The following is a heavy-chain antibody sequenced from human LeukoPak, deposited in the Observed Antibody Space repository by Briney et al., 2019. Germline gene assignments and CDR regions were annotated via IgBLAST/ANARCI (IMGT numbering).Heavy chain of an antibody. CDR1: GGSISSSNW. V-gene: IGHV4-4*02. Sequence: ASETLSLTCAVSGGSISSSNWWSWVRQPPGKGLEWSGEIYHSGSTNYNPSLKSRVTISVDNSKNQFSLKLSSVTAADTAVYYCARRPPYGDYGYWGQGTLVTVSS. CDR3: ARRPPYGDYGY. D-gene: IGHD4-17*01. J-gene: IGHJ4*02. CDR2: IYHSGST.